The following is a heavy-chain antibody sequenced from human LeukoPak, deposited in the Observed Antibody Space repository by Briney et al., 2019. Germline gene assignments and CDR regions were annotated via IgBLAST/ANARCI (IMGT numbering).Heavy chain of an antibody. V-gene: IGHV1-69*05. CDR2: IIPIFGTA. D-gene: IGHD3-22*01. CDR3: ARHIYYYENTGYYSNPFHY. J-gene: IGHJ4*02. CDR1: GGTFSSYA. Sequence: GASVKVSCKASGGTFSSYAISWVRQAPGQGLEWMGGIIPIFGTANYAQKFQGRVTITTDESSNTAYMELRGLRSDDTAVYYCARHIYYYENTGYYSNPFHYWGQGTLVTVSS.